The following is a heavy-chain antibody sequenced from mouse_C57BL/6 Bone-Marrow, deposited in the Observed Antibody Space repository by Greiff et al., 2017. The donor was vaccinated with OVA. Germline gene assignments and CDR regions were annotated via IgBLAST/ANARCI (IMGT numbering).Heavy chain of an antibody. CDR1: GFTFSSYA. J-gene: IGHJ2*01. CDR2: ISDGGSYT. D-gene: IGHD6-5*01. Sequence: EVKLVESGGGLVKPGGSLELSCAASGFTFSSYAMSWVRQTPEKRLEWVATISDGGSYTYYPDNVKGRFTISRDNAKNNLYLQMSHLKSEDTAMYYCARKPNFDYWGQGTTLTVSS. CDR3: ARKPNFDY. V-gene: IGHV5-4*03.